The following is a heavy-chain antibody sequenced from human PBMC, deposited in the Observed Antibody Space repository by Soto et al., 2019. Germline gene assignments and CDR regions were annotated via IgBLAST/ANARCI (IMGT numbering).Heavy chain of an antibody. J-gene: IGHJ4*02. D-gene: IGHD3-22*01. V-gene: IGHV3-48*02. CDR1: GFTFSSYS. Sequence: EVQLVESGGGLVQPGGSLRLSCAASGFTFSSYSMNWVRQAPGKGLEWVSYISSSSSTIYYADSVKGRFTISRDNAKNSLYQQMNSLRDEDTAVYYCARDPGYYDSSGYPWGQGTLVTVSS. CDR2: ISSSSSTI. CDR3: ARDPGYYDSSGYP.